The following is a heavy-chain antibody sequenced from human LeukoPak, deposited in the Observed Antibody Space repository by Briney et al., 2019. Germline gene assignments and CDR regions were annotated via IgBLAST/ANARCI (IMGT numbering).Heavy chain of an antibody. CDR1: GGSITNLNYY. V-gene: IGHV4-61*02. D-gene: IGHD2-2*01. Sequence: SETLSLTCTVSGGSITNLNYYWTWIRQPAGKRMEWIGRIYTSGGTNYNPSLKSRVTMSVDKSKNQISLNLASLTAADTALYYCAGRGSSSGTFDIWGPGTFVTVSS. CDR2: IYTSGGT. CDR3: AGRGSSSGTFDI. J-gene: IGHJ3*02.